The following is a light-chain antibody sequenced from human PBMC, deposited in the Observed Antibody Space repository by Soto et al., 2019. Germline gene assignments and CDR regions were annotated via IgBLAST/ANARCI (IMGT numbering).Light chain of an antibody. J-gene: IGLJ2*01. CDR2: DVS. CDR1: SSDVGGYNY. V-gene: IGLV2-14*01. CDR3: SSYTSSSTIGV. Sequence: QSVLTQPASVSGSPGQSITISCTGTSSDVGGYNYVSWYQQHPVKAPKLMIYDVSNRPSGVSNRFSGSKSGNTASLTISGLQAEDEADYYCSSYTSSSTIGVFGGGTKLTVL.